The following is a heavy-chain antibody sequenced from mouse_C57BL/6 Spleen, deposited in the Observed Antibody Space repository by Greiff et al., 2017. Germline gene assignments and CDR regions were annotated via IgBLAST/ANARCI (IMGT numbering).Heavy chain of an antibody. CDR3: ARPAQWSY. D-gene: IGHD3-2*02. CDR1: GYAFSSSW. Sequence: QVQLKQSGPELVKPGASVKFSCKASGYAFSSSWMNWVKQRPGQGLEWIGRIYPGDGDTNYNGKLKGKATLTADKSSSTAYMQHSSLASEDSAVYFCARPAQWSYWGKGTTLTVS. CDR2: IYPGDGDT. J-gene: IGHJ2*01. V-gene: IGHV1-82*01.